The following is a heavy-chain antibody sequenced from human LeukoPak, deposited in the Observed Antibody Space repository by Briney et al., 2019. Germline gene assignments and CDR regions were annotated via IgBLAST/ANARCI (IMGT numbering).Heavy chain of an antibody. CDR1: GGSISSYY. D-gene: IGHD3-22*01. V-gene: IGHV4-4*07. CDR3: AREYAFYDSSGYYYGGFDY. Sequence: SETLSLTCTVSGGSISSYYWSWIRQPAGKGLEWIGRIYTSGSTNYNPSLKSRVTMSVDTSKNQFSLKLSSVTAADAAVYYCAREYAFYDSSGYYYGGFDYWGQGTLVTVSS. J-gene: IGHJ4*02. CDR2: IYTSGST.